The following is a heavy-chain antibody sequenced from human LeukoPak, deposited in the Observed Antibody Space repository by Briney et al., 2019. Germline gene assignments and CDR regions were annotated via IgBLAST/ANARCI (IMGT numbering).Heavy chain of an antibody. V-gene: IGHV4-39*07. CDR1: GGSISSSSYY. CDR2: IYYSGST. CDR3: ARRRWLQTSHFDY. D-gene: IGHD5-24*01. J-gene: IGHJ4*02. Sequence: PSETLSLTCTVSGGSISSSSYYWGWIRQPPGKGLEWIGSIYYSGSTYYNPSLKSRVTISVDTSKNQFSLKLSSVTAADTAVYYCARRRWLQTSHFDYWGQGTLVTVSS.